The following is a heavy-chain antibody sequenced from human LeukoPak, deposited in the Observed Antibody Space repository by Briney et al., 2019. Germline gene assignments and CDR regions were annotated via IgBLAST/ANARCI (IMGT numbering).Heavy chain of an antibody. CDR1: GFTFSSYA. CDR3: ARVAGIYYYDSSGYPGPDY. D-gene: IGHD3-22*01. J-gene: IGHJ4*02. Sequence: GGSLRLSCAASGFTFSSYAIHWVRQAPGKGLEWVAVISYDGSNKYYADSVKGRFTISRDNSKNTLYLQMNSLRAEDTAVYYCARVAGIYYYDSSGYPGPDYWGQGTLVTVSS. CDR2: ISYDGSNK. V-gene: IGHV3-30*01.